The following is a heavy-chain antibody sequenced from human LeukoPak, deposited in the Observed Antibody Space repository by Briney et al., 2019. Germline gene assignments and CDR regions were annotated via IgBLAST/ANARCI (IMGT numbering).Heavy chain of an antibody. CDR3: AREIRRYCTNGVCYRGYFDY. CDR2: INPNSGGT. J-gene: IGHJ4*02. D-gene: IGHD2-8*01. V-gene: IGHV1-2*02. Sequence: SVKVSCKASGYTFTGYYMHWVRQAPGQGLEWMGWINPNSGGTNYAQMFQGRVTMTRDTYISTAYMELSRLRSDDTAVYYCAREIRRYCTNGVCYRGYFDYWGQGTLVTVSS. CDR1: GYTFTGYY.